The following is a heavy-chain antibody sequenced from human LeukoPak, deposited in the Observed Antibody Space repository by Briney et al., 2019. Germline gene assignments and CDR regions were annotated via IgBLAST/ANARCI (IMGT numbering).Heavy chain of an antibody. CDR3: AKEIYGGNSGFDY. D-gene: IGHD4-23*01. J-gene: IGHJ4*02. CDR1: GFTVSSGY. V-gene: IGHV3-53*01. Sequence: GGSLRLSCAASGFTVSSGYMSWVRQPPGKGLEWVSVIYSGGSTYYADSVKGRFTISRDNSKNTLYLQMNSLRAEDTAVYYCAKEIYGGNSGFDYWGQGTLVTVSS. CDR2: IYSGGST.